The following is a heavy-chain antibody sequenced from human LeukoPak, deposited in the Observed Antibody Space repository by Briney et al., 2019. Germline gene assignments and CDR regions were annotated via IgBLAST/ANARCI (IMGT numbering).Heavy chain of an antibody. V-gene: IGHV4-34*01. J-gene: IGHJ4*02. CDR1: GGSFSGYY. D-gene: IGHD3-10*01. CDR2: INHSGST. Sequence: SETLSLTCAVYGGSFSGYYWSWIRQPPGKGLEWIGEINHSGSTNYNPSLKSRVTISVDTSKNQFSLKLSSVTAADTAVYYCARVRNLITIYYFDYWGQGTLVTVSS. CDR3: ARVRNLITIYYFDY.